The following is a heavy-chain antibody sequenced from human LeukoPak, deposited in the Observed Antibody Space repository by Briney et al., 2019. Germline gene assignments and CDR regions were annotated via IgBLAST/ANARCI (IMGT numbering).Heavy chain of an antibody. CDR2: IKQDGDEK. CDR1: GFIFSNYW. J-gene: IGHJ4*02. V-gene: IGHV3-7*01. Sequence: GGSLRFSCAASGFIFSNYWMTWVRQAPGKGLEWVAEIKQDGDEKYYVDSVKGRFTISRDNAKNSLYLQMNSLRAEDTAVYYCASHYYGSGKFENWGQGTLVTVSS. CDR3: ASHYYGSGKFEN. D-gene: IGHD3-10*01.